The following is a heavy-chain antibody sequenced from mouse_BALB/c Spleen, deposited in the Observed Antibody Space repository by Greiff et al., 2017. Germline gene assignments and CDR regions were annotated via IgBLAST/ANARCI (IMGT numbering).Heavy chain of an antibody. V-gene: IGHV14-3*02. D-gene: IGHD2-10*02. J-gene: IGHJ3*01. Sequence: EVKLMESGAELVKPGASVKLSCTASGFNIKDTYMHWVKQRPEQGLEWIGRIDPANGNTKYDPKFQGKATITADTSSNTAYLQLSSLTSEDTAVYYCARWGYGNYPWFAYWGQGTLVTVSA. CDR2: IDPANGNT. CDR3: ARWGYGNYPWFAY. CDR1: GFNIKDTY.